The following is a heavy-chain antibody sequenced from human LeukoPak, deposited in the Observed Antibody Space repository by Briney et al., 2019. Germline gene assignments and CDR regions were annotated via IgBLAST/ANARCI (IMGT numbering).Heavy chain of an antibody. CDR1: GYTFTGYY. Sequence: ASVKVSCKASGYTFTGYYMHWVRQAPGQGLEWMGWIHPISGDTNQAQKFQGWVTLTRDTSISTAYMDLSRLTSDDTAVYYCARGLINGHDFDYWGQGTLVTVSS. D-gene: IGHD1-20*01. V-gene: IGHV1-2*04. CDR2: IHPISGDT. CDR3: ARGLINGHDFDY. J-gene: IGHJ4*02.